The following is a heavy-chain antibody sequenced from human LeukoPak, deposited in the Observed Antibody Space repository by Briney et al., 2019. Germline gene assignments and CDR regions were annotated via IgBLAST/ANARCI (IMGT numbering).Heavy chain of an antibody. CDR3: ARDRKDDSRSNYYGMDV. CDR1: GFTFSSYA. CDR2: ISYDASNK. J-gene: IGHJ6*02. D-gene: IGHD3-22*01. V-gene: IGHV3-30*14. Sequence: GVLRLSCAAPGFTFSSYAMHWVRQAPGKGLEWVALISYDASNKYYADSVKGRFTISRDNSKNTLYLQMNSLRAEDTAVYYCARDRKDDSRSNYYGMDVWGQGTTVTVSS.